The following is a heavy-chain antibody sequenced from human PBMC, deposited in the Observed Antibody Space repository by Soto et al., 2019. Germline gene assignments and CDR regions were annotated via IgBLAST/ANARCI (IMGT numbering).Heavy chain of an antibody. CDR1: GFAFRSYR. D-gene: IGHD4-17*01. CDR2: ISTSTGPI. J-gene: IGHJ3*02. V-gene: IGHV3-48*01. CDR3: VRDRAKKYPYVHYSDYTIDAFDI. Sequence: EVQLVESGGGLVQPGGSLRLSCVASGFAFRSYRMNWVRQAPGKGLEWVAYISTSTGPIYYADSVKGRFTIARDNAENSLFLQMNRRSAEDTACYYCVRDRAKKYPYVHYSDYTIDAFDIWGHGTMVTV.